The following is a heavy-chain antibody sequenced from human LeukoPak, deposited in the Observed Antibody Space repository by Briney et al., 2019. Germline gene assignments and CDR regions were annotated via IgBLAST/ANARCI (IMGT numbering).Heavy chain of an antibody. CDR1: GGSISSYY. CDR2: TYYSGST. Sequence: SETLSLTCTVSGGSISSYYWSWIRQPPGKGLEWIGYTYYSGSTNYNPSLKSRVAISGDTSKNQVSLRMTSVTAADTAVYYCARERGISAFDIWGQGTVVTVSS. CDR3: ARERGISAFDI. J-gene: IGHJ3*02. V-gene: IGHV4-59*01. D-gene: IGHD2-21*01.